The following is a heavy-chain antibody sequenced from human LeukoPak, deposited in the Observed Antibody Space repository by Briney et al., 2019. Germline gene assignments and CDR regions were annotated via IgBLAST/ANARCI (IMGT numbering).Heavy chain of an antibody. Sequence: PSETLSLTCTVSGGSISSYYWSWIRQPPGKGLEWIGYIYYSGSTNYNPSLKSRVTISVDTSKNQFSLKLSSVTAADPAVYYCARLSGSYYYWFDPWGQGTLVTVSS. V-gene: IGHV4-59*01. CDR1: GGSISSYY. D-gene: IGHD1-26*01. CDR3: ARLSGSYYYWFDP. J-gene: IGHJ5*02. CDR2: IYYSGST.